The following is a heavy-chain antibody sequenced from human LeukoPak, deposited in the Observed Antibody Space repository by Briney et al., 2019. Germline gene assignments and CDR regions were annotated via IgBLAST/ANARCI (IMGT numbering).Heavy chain of an antibody. CDR3: ASWEGGYTIRSHDY. Sequence: ASVKVSCKASGYTFTSYDINWVRQATGQGLEWMGWMNPNSGNTGYAQKFQGRVTMTRNTSRSTAYMELSSLRSEDTAVYYCASWEGGYTIRSHDYWGQGTLVTVSS. V-gene: IGHV1-8*01. D-gene: IGHD5-12*01. CDR1: GYTFTSYD. J-gene: IGHJ4*02. CDR2: MNPNSGNT.